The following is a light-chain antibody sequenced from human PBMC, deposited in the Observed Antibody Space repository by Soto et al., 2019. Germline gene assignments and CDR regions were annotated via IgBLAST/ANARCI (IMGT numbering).Light chain of an antibody. CDR1: QSVASSY. Sequence: EIVLTQSPGTLSLSPGERATLSCRASQSVASSYLNWYQQKPGQAPRLLIYGASSRATGIPDRFSGSGSGTDFALTISRLEPEDFAVYYCQQYGTSPITFGQGTRLE. CDR2: GAS. J-gene: IGKJ5*01. CDR3: QQYGTSPIT. V-gene: IGKV3-20*01.